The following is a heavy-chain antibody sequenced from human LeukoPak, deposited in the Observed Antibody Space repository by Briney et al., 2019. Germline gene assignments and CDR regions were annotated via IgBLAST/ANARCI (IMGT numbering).Heavy chain of an antibody. Sequence: SETLSLTCTVSGGSISSSSYYWGWIRQPPGKGLEWIGYIYYSGSTNYNPSLKSRVTISVDTSKNQFSLKLSSVTAADTAVYYCAREEVGAFDYWGQGTLVTVSS. D-gene: IGHD1-26*01. CDR1: GGSISSSSYY. J-gene: IGHJ4*02. CDR2: IYYSGST. CDR3: AREEVGAFDY. V-gene: IGHV4-61*01.